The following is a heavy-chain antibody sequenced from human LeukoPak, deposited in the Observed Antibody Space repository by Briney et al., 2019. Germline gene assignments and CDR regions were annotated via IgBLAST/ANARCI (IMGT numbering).Heavy chain of an antibody. CDR1: GVSLSIYY. CDR2: IHYTRRD. Sequence: SQTLSLTCTVSGVSLSIYYWSWIRQPPGKGLECIASIHYTRRDYYNPSLKSRVTISADTSKNHFSLKLSSVTAADTAVYYCARHFDNGDYKKTFDIWGQGTMVTVSS. V-gene: IGHV4-39*01. J-gene: IGHJ3*02. CDR3: ARHFDNGDYKKTFDI. D-gene: IGHD4-17*01.